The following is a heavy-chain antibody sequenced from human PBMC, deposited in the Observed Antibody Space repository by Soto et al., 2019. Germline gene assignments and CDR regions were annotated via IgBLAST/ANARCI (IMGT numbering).Heavy chain of an antibody. V-gene: IGHV3-30-3*01. CDR1: GFTFRRYA. CDR2: ISYDGSDK. CDR3: ARGKDYYDSGTYTFDY. D-gene: IGHD3-22*01. J-gene: IGHJ4*02. Sequence: GGSLRLSCTASGFTFRRYALHWGRQAPGRGPEWLTVISYDGSDKYYADSAKGRFTISRDNSENTLYLEMNSLTAEDTAVYYCARGKDYYDSGTYTFDYWGQGALVTVSS.